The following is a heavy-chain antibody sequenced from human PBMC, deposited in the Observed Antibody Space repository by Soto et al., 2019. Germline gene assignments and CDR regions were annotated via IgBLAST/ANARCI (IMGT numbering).Heavy chain of an antibody. J-gene: IGHJ6*03. CDR3: ARGGRGVATIRYFYYYYMDV. Sequence: SETLYLTCAVSGGSFRNYRWIWIRQPPGKGLEWIGEVNPSGGANYNPSLKSRVTISVDTSKNQFSLKLSSVTAADTAVYYCARGGRGVATIRYFYYYYMDVWGKGTTVTVSS. V-gene: IGHV4-34*01. D-gene: IGHD5-12*01. CDR2: VNPSGGA. CDR1: GGSFRNYR.